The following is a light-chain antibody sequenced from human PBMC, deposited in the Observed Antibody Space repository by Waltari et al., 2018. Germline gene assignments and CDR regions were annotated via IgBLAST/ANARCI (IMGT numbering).Light chain of an antibody. V-gene: IGKV1-39*01. Sequence: DLQMTQSPSSLSASVGDRVTITCRASQSISSYLNGCQQKPGKAPKLLIYAASSLQSGGPSRFSGSRAWTDFTLTISSLQPEEYATYYCQQSYSTPSITFGQGTRLEIK. CDR3: QQSYSTPSIT. CDR2: AAS. CDR1: QSISSY. J-gene: IGKJ5*01.